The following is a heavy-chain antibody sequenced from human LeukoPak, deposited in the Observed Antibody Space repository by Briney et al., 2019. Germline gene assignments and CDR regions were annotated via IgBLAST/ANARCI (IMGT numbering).Heavy chain of an antibody. J-gene: IGHJ6*02. V-gene: IGHV3-33*08. CDR2: IWYDGSNK. D-gene: IGHD4-23*01. CDR3: ARDAKYGGNSDYYYYGMDV. CDR1: GFTFSSYG. Sequence: GGSLRLSCAASGFTFSSYGMHWVRQAPGKGLEWVAVIWYDGSNKYYADSVKGRFTISRDNSKNTLYLQMNSLRAEDTAVYYCARDAKYGGNSDYYYYGMDVWGQGTTVTVSS.